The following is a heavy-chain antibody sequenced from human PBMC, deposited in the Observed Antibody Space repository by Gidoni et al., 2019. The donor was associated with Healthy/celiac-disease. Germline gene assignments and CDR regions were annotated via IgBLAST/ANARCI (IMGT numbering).Heavy chain of an antibody. CDR3: TSLWFGELSYWFDP. V-gene: IGHV3-49*04. CDR1: GFTFGDYA. J-gene: IGHJ5*02. D-gene: IGHD3-10*01. Sequence: EVQLVESGGGLVQPGRSLRLSCTASGFTFGDYAMSWVRQAPGKGLEWVGFIRSKAYGGTTEYAASVKGRFTISRDDSKSIAYLQMNSLKTEDTAVYYCTSLWFGELSYWFDPWGQGTLVTVSS. CDR2: IRSKAYGGTT.